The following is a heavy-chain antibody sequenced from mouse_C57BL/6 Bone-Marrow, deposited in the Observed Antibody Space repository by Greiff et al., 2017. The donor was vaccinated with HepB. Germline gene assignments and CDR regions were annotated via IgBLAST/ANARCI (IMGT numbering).Heavy chain of an antibody. V-gene: IGHV3-6*01. CDR2: ISYDGSN. J-gene: IGHJ4*01. CDR3: AREGYYGYDGAMDY. D-gene: IGHD2-2*01. Sequence: EVKLQESGPGLVKPSQSLSLTCSVTGYSITSGYYWNWIRQFPGNKLEWMGYISYDGSNNYNPSLKNRISITRDTSKNQFFLKLNSVTTEDTATYYCAREGYYGYDGAMDYWGQGTSVTVSS. CDR1: GYSITSGYY.